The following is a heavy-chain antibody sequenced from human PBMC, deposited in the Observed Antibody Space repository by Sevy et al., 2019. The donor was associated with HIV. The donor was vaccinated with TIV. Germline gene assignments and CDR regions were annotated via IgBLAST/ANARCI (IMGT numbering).Heavy chain of an antibody. CDR1: GFTFSSYA. V-gene: IGHV3-23*01. CDR2: ISGSGGST. D-gene: IGHD6-13*01. J-gene: IGHJ4*02. Sequence: GGSLRLSCAASGFTFSSYAMSWVRQAPGKGLEWVSAISGSGGSTYYADSVKGRFTISRDNSKNTLYLQMNSLRAEDTAVYYCAKAPYIAAAAEAKDQPDYWGQGTLVTVSS. CDR3: AKAPYIAAAAEAKDQPDY.